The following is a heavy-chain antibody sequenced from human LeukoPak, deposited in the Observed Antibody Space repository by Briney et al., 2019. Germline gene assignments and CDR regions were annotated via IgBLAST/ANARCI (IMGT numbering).Heavy chain of an antibody. CDR3: ASTPYYDFWGGYCPFDF. V-gene: IGHV4-59*01. Sequence: SETLSLTCTVSGGSISNYYWSWIRQSPGKGREWIGYIYYSGSTNYNPSLKSRVTISLDTSKNQFSLKLSSVTAADTAIYYCASTPYYDFWGGYCPFDFWGQGTLVTVSS. CDR2: IYYSGST. D-gene: IGHD3-3*01. CDR1: GGSISNYY. J-gene: IGHJ4*02.